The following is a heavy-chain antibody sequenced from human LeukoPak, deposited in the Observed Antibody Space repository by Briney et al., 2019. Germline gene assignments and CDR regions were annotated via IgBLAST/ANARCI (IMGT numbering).Heavy chain of an antibody. J-gene: IGHJ2*01. CDR2: ISSDGSRT. D-gene: IGHD2-8*01. CDR1: GFTFSSFA. Sequence: PGGSLRLSCAASGFTFSSFAMHWVRQAPGKGLEWVAVISSDGSRTYYADSVKGRFTISRDNSKNTLYLQMNSVRAEDTAVYYCAGVLRAMLNWYFDLWGRGTLVTVSS. CDR3: AGVLRAMLNWYFDL. V-gene: IGHV3-30*04.